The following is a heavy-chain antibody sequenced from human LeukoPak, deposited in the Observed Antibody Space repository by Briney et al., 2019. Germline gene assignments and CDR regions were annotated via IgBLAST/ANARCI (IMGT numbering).Heavy chain of an antibody. CDR1: GVSISSYY. Sequence: SETLSLTCTVSGVSISSYYCSWIRQPPGKGLEWIGYIFYSGNTIYNPSLRSRVTISADTSKNHFSLRLRSVTAADTAVYYCARLAAISGSDYPDDWGQGTLVTVSS. CDR3: ARLAAISGSDYPDD. J-gene: IGHJ4*02. D-gene: IGHD1-26*01. V-gene: IGHV4-59*08. CDR2: IFYSGNT.